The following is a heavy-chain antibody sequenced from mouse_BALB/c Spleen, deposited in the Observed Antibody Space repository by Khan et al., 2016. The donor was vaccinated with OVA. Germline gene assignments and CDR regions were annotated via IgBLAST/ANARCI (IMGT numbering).Heavy chain of an antibody. V-gene: IGHV1-77*01. D-gene: IGHD1-2*01. CDR2: ISPGSGDT. Sequence: QIQLVQSGAELARPGASVKLSCKASGYTFTDYYINWVKQRTGQGLEWIGEISPGSGDTYYKERFKGKATLTADKSSNTSYMQLSSLTSEASAVYFCASRNYFGSTFAYWGQGTLVTVSA. CDR3: ASRNYFGSTFAY. J-gene: IGHJ3*01. CDR1: GYTFTDYY.